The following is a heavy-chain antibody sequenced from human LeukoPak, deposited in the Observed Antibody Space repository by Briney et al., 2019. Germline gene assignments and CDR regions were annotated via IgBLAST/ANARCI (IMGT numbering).Heavy chain of an antibody. Sequence: SETLSLTCTVSGGSISSYYWSWIRQPPGKGLEWIGYIYYSGGTNYNPSLKSRVTISVDTSKNQFSLKLSSVTAADTAVYYCARLLQYSSGWYDLWGQGTLVTVSS. CDR2: IYYSGGT. V-gene: IGHV4-59*08. D-gene: IGHD6-19*01. CDR3: ARLLQYSSGWYDL. CDR1: GGSISSYY. J-gene: IGHJ5*02.